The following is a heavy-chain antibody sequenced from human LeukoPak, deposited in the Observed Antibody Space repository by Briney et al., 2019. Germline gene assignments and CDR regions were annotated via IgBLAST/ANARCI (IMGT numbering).Heavy chain of an antibody. Sequence: GGSLRLSCAASGFTFSGSAMHWVRQASGKGLEWVGRIRSKANSYATAYAASVKGRFTISRDDSKNTAYLQMNSLKTGDTAVXXXXIETYDXXXXXXXXXXDYXGXGXLVTVSS. CDR3: XIETYDXXXXXXXXXXDY. J-gene: IGHJ4*02. D-gene: IGHD3-16*01. CDR2: IRSKANSYAT. CDR1: GFTFSGSA. V-gene: IGHV3-73*01.